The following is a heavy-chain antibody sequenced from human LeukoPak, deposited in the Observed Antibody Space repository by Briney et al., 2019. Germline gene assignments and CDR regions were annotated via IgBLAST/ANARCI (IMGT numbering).Heavy chain of an antibody. CDR1: GGTFTSYA. CDR2: IIPIFGTA. D-gene: IGHD3-22*01. Sequence: ASVKVSCKASGGTFTSYAVSWVRQAPGQGLEWMGGIIPIFGTAYYAQKFQGRVTITTDESTSTAYMDLSSLRSDDTAVYYCARGYYDSSGYYYVWDYWGQGTLVTVSS. J-gene: IGHJ4*02. CDR3: ARGYYDSSGYYYVWDY. V-gene: IGHV1-69*05.